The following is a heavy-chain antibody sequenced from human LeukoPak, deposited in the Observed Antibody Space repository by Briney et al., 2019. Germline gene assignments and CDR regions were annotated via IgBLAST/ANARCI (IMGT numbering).Heavy chain of an antibody. CDR3: ARGNSGWYSAFDY. CDR1: GGTFSSYA. CDR2: IIPILGIA. D-gene: IGHD6-19*01. V-gene: IGHV1-69*04. J-gene: IGHJ4*02. Sequence: GSSVKVSCKASGGTFSSYAISWVRQAPGQGLEWMGRIIPILGIANYAQKFQGRVTITADKSTSTAYMELSSLRSEDTAVYYCARGNSGWYSAFDYWGQGTLVTVSS.